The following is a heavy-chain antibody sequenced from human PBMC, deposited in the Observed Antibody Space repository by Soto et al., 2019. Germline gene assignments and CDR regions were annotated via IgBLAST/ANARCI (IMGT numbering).Heavy chain of an antibody. J-gene: IGHJ5*02. CDR1: GGSFSGYY. V-gene: IGHV4-34*01. CDR2: INHSGST. Sequence: PSETLSLTCAVYGGSFSGYYWSWIRQPPGKGLEWIGEINHSGSTNYNPSLKGRVTISVDTSKNQFSLKLSSVTAADTAVYYCARGPPRGYCSSTSCYPKNNWFDPWGQGPMLTV. CDR3: ARGPPRGYCSSTSCYPKNNWFDP. D-gene: IGHD2-2*01.